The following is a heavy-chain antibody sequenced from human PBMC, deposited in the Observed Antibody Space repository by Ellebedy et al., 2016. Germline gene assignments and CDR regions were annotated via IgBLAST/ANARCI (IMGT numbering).Heavy chain of an antibody. Sequence: GESLKISCKGSGYTFTSYWIGWVRQMPGKGLEWMGIIYVADSDTTYSPSFQGQVTISADKSISTAYLQWSSLKASDTAMYYCARLQMSNYFDYWGQGTLVTVSS. V-gene: IGHV5-51*01. D-gene: IGHD6-6*01. CDR2: IYVADSDT. J-gene: IGHJ4*02. CDR1: GYTFTSYW. CDR3: ARLQMSNYFDY.